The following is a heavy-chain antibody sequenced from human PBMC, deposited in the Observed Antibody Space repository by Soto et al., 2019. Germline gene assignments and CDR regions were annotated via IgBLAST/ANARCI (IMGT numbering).Heavy chain of an antibody. Sequence: GGSLRLSCAASGFTFSSYSMNWVRQAPGKGLEWVSYISSSSSTIYYADSVKGRFTISRDNAKNSLYLQMNSPRAEDTAVYYCARCLVEAATDLDYWGQGTLVTVSS. D-gene: IGHD2-15*01. CDR1: GFTFSSYS. V-gene: IGHV3-48*04. CDR2: ISSSSSTI. CDR3: ARCLVEAATDLDY. J-gene: IGHJ4*02.